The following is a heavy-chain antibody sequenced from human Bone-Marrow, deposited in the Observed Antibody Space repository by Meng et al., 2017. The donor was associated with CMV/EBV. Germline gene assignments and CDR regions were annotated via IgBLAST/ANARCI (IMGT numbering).Heavy chain of an antibody. CDR1: GFTFSSYA. CDR3: AKDAATYYDFWSGDSYFDY. V-gene: IGHV3-23*01. Sequence: GESLKISCAASGFTFSSYAMSWVRQAPGKGLEWVSAISGSGGSTYYADSVKGRFTISRDNSKNTLYLQMNSLRAEDTAVYYCAKDAATYYDFWSGDSYFDYWGQGTLVTVSS. J-gene: IGHJ4*02. D-gene: IGHD3-3*01. CDR2: ISGSGGST.